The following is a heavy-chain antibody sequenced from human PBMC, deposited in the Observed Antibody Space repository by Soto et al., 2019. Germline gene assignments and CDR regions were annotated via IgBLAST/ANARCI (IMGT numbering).Heavy chain of an antibody. V-gene: IGHV3-23*01. CDR3: AKVMGYDSSGYYLYGMDV. CDR2: ISGSGGST. D-gene: IGHD3-22*01. CDR1: GFTFSRHA. Sequence: HPGDSLTLSCEASGFTFSRHAMSWVRQAPGKGLEWVSAISGSGGSTYYADSVKGRFTIARDNSTNTLYLQMNSLRAEDKAVSYCAKVMGYDSSGYYLYGMDVWGQGTTVTVSS. J-gene: IGHJ6*02.